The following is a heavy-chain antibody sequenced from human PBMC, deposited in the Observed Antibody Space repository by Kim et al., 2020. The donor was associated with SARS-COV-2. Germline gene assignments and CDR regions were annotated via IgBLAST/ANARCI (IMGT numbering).Heavy chain of an antibody. Sequence: SETLSLTCTVSGGSISSSSYYWGWIRQPPGKGLEWIGSIYYSGSTYYNPSLKSRVTISVDTSKNQFSLKLSSVTAADTAVYYCASRNSGYSYGPGMDVWGQGTTVTVSS. D-gene: IGHD5-18*01. CDR1: GGSISSSSYY. CDR3: ASRNSGYSYGPGMDV. CDR2: IYYSGST. J-gene: IGHJ6*02. V-gene: IGHV4-39*01.